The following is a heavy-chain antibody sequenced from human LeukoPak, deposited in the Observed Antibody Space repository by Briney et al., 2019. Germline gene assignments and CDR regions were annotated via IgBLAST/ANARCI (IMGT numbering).Heavy chain of an antibody. Sequence: VASVKVSCKASGYTFTNYYMHWVRQAPGQGLEWMGVFNPSGGSTSYAQKLQGRVTMTTDTSTSTVYMELSSLRSEDAAVYYCARVRDGYNDAFDIWGQGTMVIVSS. CDR1: GYTFTNYY. D-gene: IGHD5-24*01. V-gene: IGHV1-46*01. CDR2: FNPSGGST. CDR3: ARVRDGYNDAFDI. J-gene: IGHJ3*02.